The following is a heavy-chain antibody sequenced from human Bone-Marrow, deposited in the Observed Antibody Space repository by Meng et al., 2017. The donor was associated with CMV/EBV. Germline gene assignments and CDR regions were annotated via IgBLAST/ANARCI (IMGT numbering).Heavy chain of an antibody. J-gene: IGHJ4*02. Sequence: GGFLRPSCAAPGFTFSSYAMHWVRQAPGKGLEWVAVISYDGSNKYYADSVKGRFTISRDNPKNTLYLQMNSLRAEDTAVYYCARTPSSLIVYPSYWGQGTLVTVSS. D-gene: IGHD3-22*01. CDR1: GFTFSSYA. CDR3: ARTPSSLIVYPSY. V-gene: IGHV3-30*04. CDR2: ISYDGSNK.